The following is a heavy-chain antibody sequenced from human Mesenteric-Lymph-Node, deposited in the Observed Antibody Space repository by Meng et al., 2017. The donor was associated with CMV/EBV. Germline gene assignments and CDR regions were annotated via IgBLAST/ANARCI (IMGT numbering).Heavy chain of an antibody. CDR1: GGSFSGFY. J-gene: IGHJ5*02. Sequence: SETLSLTCAVYGGSFSGFYWSWIRQPPGKGLEWIGEINHAGSTNYNPSLKSRVSMSVDTSKNQFSLILSSVTAADTAVYYCARGLGILEYYNIWSGYGVWNWFDPWGQGTLVTVSS. CDR2: INHAGST. D-gene: IGHD3-3*01. V-gene: IGHV4-34*01. CDR3: ARGLGILEYYNIWSGYGVWNWFDP.